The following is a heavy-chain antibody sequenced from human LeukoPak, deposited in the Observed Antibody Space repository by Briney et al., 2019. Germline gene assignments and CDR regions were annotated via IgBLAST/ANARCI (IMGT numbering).Heavy chain of an antibody. Sequence: PGGSLRLSCAASGFTFSSYSINWVRQAPGKGLEWVSSISSSSSYIYYADSVKGRFTISRDNAKNSLYLQMSSLRAEDTAVYYCARESGSASFDYWGQGTLVTVSS. CDR1: GFTFSSYS. CDR3: ARESGSASFDY. CDR2: ISSSSSYI. D-gene: IGHD6-19*01. J-gene: IGHJ4*02. V-gene: IGHV3-21*01.